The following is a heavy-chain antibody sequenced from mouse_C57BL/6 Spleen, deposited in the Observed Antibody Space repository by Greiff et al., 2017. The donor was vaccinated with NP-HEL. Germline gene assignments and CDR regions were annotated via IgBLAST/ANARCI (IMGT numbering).Heavy chain of an antibody. CDR2: IYPYNGGT. D-gene: IGHD2-3*01. CDR1: GYTFTDYY. J-gene: IGHJ3*01. V-gene: IGHV1-19*01. CDR3: ARWGVDAQEAWFAY. Sequence: QLQQSGPVLVKPGASVTMSCKASGYTFTDYYMNWVKQSHGKSLEWIGVIYPYNGGTSSHQKFKGNATLTVDKSSSTAYMELRSLTSEDSAVYYCARWGVDAQEAWFAYWGQGTLVTVSA.